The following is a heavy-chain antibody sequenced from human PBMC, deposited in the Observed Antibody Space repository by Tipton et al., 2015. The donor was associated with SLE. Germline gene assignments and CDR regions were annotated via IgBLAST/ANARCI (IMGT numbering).Heavy chain of an antibody. D-gene: IGHD6-13*01. CDR3: ARVGLAAPGDY. Sequence: LRLSWAVYGGSFSGYYCSWIRQPPGKGLEWIGEINHSGSTTYTPSLKSRVTISVDTSKNQFSLKLSSVTAADTAVYYCARVGLAAPGDYWGQGTLVTVSS. CDR1: GGSFSGYY. CDR2: INHSGST. J-gene: IGHJ4*02. V-gene: IGHV4-34*01.